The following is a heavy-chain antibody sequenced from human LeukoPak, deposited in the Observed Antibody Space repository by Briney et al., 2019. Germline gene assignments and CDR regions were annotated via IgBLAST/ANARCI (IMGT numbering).Heavy chain of an antibody. CDR3: ASHPSGYDYVWRSYRNNWFDP. D-gene: IGHD3-16*02. Sequence: SETLSLICSGAGGSISSYYWICWGRPPGKGVEGIGYVYYSGGTNYNHSLSGRVPISVDTSKYQFSLNLSSLTDPDTAVYYCASHPSGYDYVWRSYRNNWFDPWGQGTLVTVSS. CDR2: VYYSGGT. V-gene: IGHV4-59*08. CDR1: GGSISSYY. J-gene: IGHJ5*02.